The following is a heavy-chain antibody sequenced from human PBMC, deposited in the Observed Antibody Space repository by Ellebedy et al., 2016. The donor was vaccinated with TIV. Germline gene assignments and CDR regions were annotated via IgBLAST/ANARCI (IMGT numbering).Heavy chain of an antibody. CDR1: GGSISSSDYH. Sequence: SETLSLTXTVSGGSISSSDYHWGWIRQPPGKGLEWIGSIFYSGGTYYNPSLKSRVTMSIDTSKNQFSLKLSSVTAADTAIYSCARHGWFGEFFTNWFDPWGQGTLVNVSA. D-gene: IGHD3-10*01. J-gene: IGHJ5*02. V-gene: IGHV4-39*01. CDR3: ARHGWFGEFFTNWFDP. CDR2: IFYSGGT.